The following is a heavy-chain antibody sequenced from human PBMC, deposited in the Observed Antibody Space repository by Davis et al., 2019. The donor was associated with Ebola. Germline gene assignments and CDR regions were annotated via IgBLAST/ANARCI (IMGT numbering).Heavy chain of an antibody. CDR3: AREEDSTGWYGTHVAGYVAGYFDY. Sequence: GGSLRLSCAASGFTVSSNYMSWVRQAPGKGLEWVSVIYSGGSTYYADSVKGRFTISRDNSKNTLYLQMNSLRAEDTAVYYCAREEDSTGWYGTHVAGYVAGYFDYWGQGTLVTVSS. V-gene: IGHV3-53*01. CDR2: IYSGGST. CDR1: GFTVSSNY. J-gene: IGHJ4*02. D-gene: IGHD6-19*01.